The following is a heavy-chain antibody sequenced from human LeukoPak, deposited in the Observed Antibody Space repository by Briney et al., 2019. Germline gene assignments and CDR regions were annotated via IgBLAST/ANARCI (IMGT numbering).Heavy chain of an antibody. J-gene: IGHJ4*02. Sequence: PGGSLRPSCAASGFTFSSYWMTWVRQAPGKGLEWVANIKQDGSERNYVDSVKGRFTISRDNAKNPLYLQMNTLRDEDTAVYYCATGAGCGYWGQGTLVTVSS. V-gene: IGHV3-7*03. CDR2: IKQDGSER. CDR1: GFTFSSYW. CDR3: ATGAGCGY. D-gene: IGHD6-19*01.